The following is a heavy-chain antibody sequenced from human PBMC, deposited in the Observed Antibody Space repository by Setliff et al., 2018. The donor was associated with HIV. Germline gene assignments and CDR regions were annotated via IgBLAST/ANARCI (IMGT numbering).Heavy chain of an antibody. Sequence: SETLSLTCSVSGDSVGSHYWSWIRQTPEKGLEWIAYMYHSGSTIYSPSLRSRVTISVDTSKNQISLRLTSVTAADTAVYYCARDLPELTGRSFDPWGQGIQVTVSS. CDR1: GDSVGSHY. D-gene: IGHD7-27*01. CDR3: ARDLPELTGRSFDP. V-gene: IGHV4-59*02. J-gene: IGHJ5*02. CDR2: MYHSGST.